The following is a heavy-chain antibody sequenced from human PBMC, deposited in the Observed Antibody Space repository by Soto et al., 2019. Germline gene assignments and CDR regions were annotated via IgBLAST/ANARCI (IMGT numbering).Heavy chain of an antibody. Sequence: SAKVSFKASCYTFTSYGISWVRQGPGQGLEWMGWISAYNGNTNYAQKLQGRVTMTTDTSTSTAYMELRSLRSDDTAVYYCARVSLRFLEWLPNSAFDYWGQGTLVTVS. CDR3: ARVSLRFLEWLPNSAFDY. D-gene: IGHD3-3*01. J-gene: IGHJ4*02. CDR2: ISAYNGNT. V-gene: IGHV1-18*04. CDR1: CYTFTSYG.